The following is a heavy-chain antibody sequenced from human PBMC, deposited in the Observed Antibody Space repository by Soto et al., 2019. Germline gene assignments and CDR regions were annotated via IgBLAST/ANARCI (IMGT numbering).Heavy chain of an antibody. CDR3: VSRIPSWVFDY. D-gene: IGHD2-21*01. Sequence: EVQLVESGGALIQPGGSLRLSCGASGLSVSDNYMGWVRQAPGRGLEWDSVMYAGGDTHYADSVKGRFTISRDKSENTLYLQLNSLRDEETGVYFCVSRIPSWVFDYWGLGALVTVSS. CDR1: GLSVSDNY. V-gene: IGHV3-53*01. CDR2: MYAGGDT. J-gene: IGHJ4*01.